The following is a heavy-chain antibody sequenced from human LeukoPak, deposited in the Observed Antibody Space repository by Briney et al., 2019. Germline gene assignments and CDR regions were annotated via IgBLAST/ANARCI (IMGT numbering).Heavy chain of an antibody. CDR1: GFTFSSYA. V-gene: IGHV3-23*01. D-gene: IGHD3-22*01. Sequence: GGSLRLSCAASGFTFSSYAMSWVRQAPGKGLEWVSAISGSGGSTYYADSVKGRFTIYRDNSKNTLYLQMNSLRAEDTAVYYCAKDIAHYYDSSGYYDYWGQGTLVTVSS. J-gene: IGHJ4*02. CDR3: AKDIAHYYDSSGYYDY. CDR2: ISGSGGST.